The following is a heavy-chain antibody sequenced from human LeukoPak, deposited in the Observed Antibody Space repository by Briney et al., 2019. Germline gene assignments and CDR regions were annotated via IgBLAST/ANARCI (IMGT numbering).Heavy chain of an antibody. CDR3: ARVKIAARHIDP. CDR2: IYYSGST. D-gene: IGHD6-6*01. J-gene: IGHJ5*02. CDR1: GGSISSSSYY. Sequence: PSETLSLTCTVSGGSISSSSYYWGWIRQPPGKGLEWIGSIYYSGSTYYNPSLKSRVTISVDTSKNQFSLKLSSVTAADTAVYYCARVKIAARHIDPWGQGTLVTVSS. V-gene: IGHV4-39*07.